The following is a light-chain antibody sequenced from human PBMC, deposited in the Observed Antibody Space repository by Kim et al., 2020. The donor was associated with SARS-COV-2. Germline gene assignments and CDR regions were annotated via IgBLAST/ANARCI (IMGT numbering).Light chain of an antibody. Sequence: EIVLTQSPATLSLSPGEGATLSCRASQSIGGFLAWYQQRPGQTPRLLIYDTSKRATGIPARFSGSGSGTDFTLTISTLESEDFAIYYCQRSSWPITFGQGTRLEIK. CDR1: QSIGGF. CDR2: DTS. J-gene: IGKJ5*01. V-gene: IGKV3-11*01. CDR3: QRSSWPIT.